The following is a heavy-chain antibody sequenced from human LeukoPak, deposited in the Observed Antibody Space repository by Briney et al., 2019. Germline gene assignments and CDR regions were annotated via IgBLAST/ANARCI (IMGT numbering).Heavy chain of an antibody. Sequence: GASVKVSCKASGGTFSSYAISCVRDAPGQGLECMGSIIPLFGITHYAHKFQGRVTITTDESPSTAHMELSALRYQDTGVYYSESRNDSSGYWQDAFDIWGQGTMVTVSS. CDR1: GGTFSSYA. CDR2: IIPLFGIT. V-gene: IGHV1-69*05. CDR3: ESRNDSSGYWQDAFDI. D-gene: IGHD3-22*01. J-gene: IGHJ3*02.